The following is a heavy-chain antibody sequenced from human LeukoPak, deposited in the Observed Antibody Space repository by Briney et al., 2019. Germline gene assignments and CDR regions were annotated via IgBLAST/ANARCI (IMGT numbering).Heavy chain of an antibody. D-gene: IGHD3-9*01. J-gene: IGHJ5*02. CDR3: ARHVEYDILTGYYTLANWFDP. CDR1: GGSISSSSYY. V-gene: IGHV4-39*01. Sequence: PSETLSLTCTVSGGSISSSSYYWGWIRQPPGKGLEWIGSIYYSGSTHYNPSLKSRVTISVDTSKNQFSLKLSSVTAADTAVYYCARHVEYDILTGYYTLANWFDPWGQGTLVTVSS. CDR2: IYYSGST.